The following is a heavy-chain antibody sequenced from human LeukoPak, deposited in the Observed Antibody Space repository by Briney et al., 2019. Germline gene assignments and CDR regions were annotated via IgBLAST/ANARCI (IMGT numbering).Heavy chain of an antibody. CDR1: GYSFTSYW. CDR2: IYPGDSDT. Sequence: GESLQISCKGSGYSFTSYWIGWVRQMPGKGLEWMGIIYPGDSDTRYSPSFQGQVTISADKSISTAYLQWSSLKASDTAMYYCARRSKNVQLVGTDAFDIWGQGTMVTVSS. J-gene: IGHJ3*02. D-gene: IGHD6-13*01. CDR3: ARRSKNVQLVGTDAFDI. V-gene: IGHV5-51*01.